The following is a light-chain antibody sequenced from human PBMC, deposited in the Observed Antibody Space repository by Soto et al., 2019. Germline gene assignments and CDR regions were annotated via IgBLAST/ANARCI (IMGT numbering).Light chain of an antibody. J-gene: IGKJ4*01. CDR3: QQSYTNPLS. CDR1: QTIGRY. Sequence: DIQMTQSPSSLSASIGDRVTITCRASQTIGRYLNWYQQKPGKAPKLLIYSASGGVPSRFSGGGSGTEFTLSISSLQPENSATYYSQQSYTNPLSFGGGTKVDI. V-gene: IGKV1-39*01. CDR2: SAS.